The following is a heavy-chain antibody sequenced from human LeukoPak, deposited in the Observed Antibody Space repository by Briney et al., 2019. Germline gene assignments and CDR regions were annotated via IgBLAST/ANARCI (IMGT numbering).Heavy chain of an antibody. D-gene: IGHD2-21*02. CDR1: GGSISSYY. CDR2: IYYSGST. V-gene: IGHV4-59*08. J-gene: IGHJ3*02. Sequence: SETLSLTCTVSGGSISSYYWSWIRQPPGKGLEWIGYIYYSGSTNYNPSLKSRVTISVDTSKNQFSLKLSSVTAADTAVYYCASLTPYCGGVCFDAFDIWGQGTMVTVSS. CDR3: ASLTPYCGGVCFDAFDI.